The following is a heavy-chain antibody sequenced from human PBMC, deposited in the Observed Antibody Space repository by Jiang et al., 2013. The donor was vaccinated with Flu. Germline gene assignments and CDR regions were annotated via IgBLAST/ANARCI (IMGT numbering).Heavy chain of an antibody. V-gene: IGHV1-3*01. CDR1: GDTLTKDA. D-gene: IGHD3-9*01. CDR2: INAGNGNT. J-gene: IGHJ4*02. Sequence: QSGAEVKKPGASVKVSCKASGDTLTKDAIHWVRQAPGQRLEWMGWINAGNGNTKYSPSFQGRFAFTRDTSANTAYMEVRSLKSEDTAVYYCTRIPLSRYFDWVFDSWGQGTLVTVSS. CDR3: TRIPLSRYFDWVFDS.